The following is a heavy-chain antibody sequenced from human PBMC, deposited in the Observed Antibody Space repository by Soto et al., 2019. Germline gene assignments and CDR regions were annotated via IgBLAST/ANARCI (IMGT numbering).Heavy chain of an antibody. CDR3: TGRSILYGMDV. J-gene: IGHJ6*02. D-gene: IGHD3-3*01. Sequence: GGSLRLSCAASGFTFSSYSMNWVRQAPGKGLEWVSSISSSSSYIYYADSVKGRFTISRDNAKNSLYLQMNSLRAEDTAVYYCTGRSILYGMDVWGQGTTVTVSS. V-gene: IGHV3-21*01. CDR2: ISSSSSYI. CDR1: GFTFSSYS.